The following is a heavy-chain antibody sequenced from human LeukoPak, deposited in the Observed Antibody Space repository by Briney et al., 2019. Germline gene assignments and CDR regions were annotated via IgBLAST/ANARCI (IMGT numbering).Heavy chain of an antibody. J-gene: IGHJ4*02. D-gene: IGHD4-17*01. CDR3: AKKFDGDYGNSPDS. CDR2: ISYDGSNK. Sequence: GGSLRLSCAASGFTFSSYAMHWVRQAPGKGLEWVAVISYDGSNKYYADSVKGRFTISRDNSKNTLYLQMNSLRAEDTAVYYCAKKFDGDYGNSPDSWAQGTLVPVSS. CDR1: GFTFSSYA. V-gene: IGHV3-30-3*02.